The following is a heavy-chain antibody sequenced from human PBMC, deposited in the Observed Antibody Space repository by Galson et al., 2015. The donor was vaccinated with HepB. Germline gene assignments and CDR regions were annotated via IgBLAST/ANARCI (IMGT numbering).Heavy chain of an antibody. D-gene: IGHD2-15*01. CDR3: ARRRGNLRWRVAATLQSGTWFDP. CDR2: IYYSGST. Sequence: LSLTCTVSGGSISSSSYYWGWIRQPPGKGLEWIGSIYYSGSTYYNPSLKSRVTISVDTSKNQFSLKLSSVTAADTAVYYCARRRGNLRWRVAATLQSGTWFDPWGQGTLVTVSS. CDR1: GGSISSSSYY. J-gene: IGHJ5*02. V-gene: IGHV4-39*01.